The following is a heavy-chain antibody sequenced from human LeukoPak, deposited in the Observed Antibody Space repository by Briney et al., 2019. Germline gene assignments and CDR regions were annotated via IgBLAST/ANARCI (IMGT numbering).Heavy chain of an antibody. J-gene: IGHJ5*02. V-gene: IGHV4-34*01. Sequence: PSETLSLTCAVYGGSFSGYYWSWIRQPPGKGLEWIGEINHSGSTNYNPSLKSRVTISVDTSKNQFSLKLSSVTAADTAVYYCARGGQLWFGEVFKVNWFDPWGQGTLVTVSS. CDR2: INHSGST. D-gene: IGHD3-10*01. CDR3: ARGGQLWFGEVFKVNWFDP. CDR1: GGSFSGYY.